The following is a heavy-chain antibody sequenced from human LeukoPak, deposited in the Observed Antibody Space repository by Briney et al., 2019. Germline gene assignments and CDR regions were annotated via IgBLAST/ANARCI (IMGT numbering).Heavy chain of an antibody. CDR3: ARDSTPHYDFWSGYYTDYFDY. CDR2: ISSSSSYI. CDR1: GFTFSSYS. Sequence: GGSLRLSCAASGFTFSSYSMNWVRQAPGKGLEWVSSISSSSSYIYYADSVKGQFTISRDNAKNSLYLQMNSLRAEDTAVYYCARDSTPHYDFWSGYYTDYFDYWGQGTLVTVSS. D-gene: IGHD3-3*01. J-gene: IGHJ4*02. V-gene: IGHV3-21*01.